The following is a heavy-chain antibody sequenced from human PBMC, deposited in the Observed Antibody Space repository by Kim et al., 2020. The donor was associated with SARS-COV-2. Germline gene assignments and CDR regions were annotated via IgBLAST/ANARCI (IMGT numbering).Heavy chain of an antibody. CDR3: ARGIELKSSSSLDY. D-gene: IGHD6-6*01. CDR2: INHSGST. V-gene: IGHV4-34*01. Sequence: SETLSLTCAVYGGSFSGYYWSWIRQPPGKGLEWIGEINHSGSTNYNPSLKSRVTISVDTSKNQFSLKLSSVTAADTAVYYCARGIELKSSSSLDYWGQGTLVTVSS. CDR1: GGSFSGYY. J-gene: IGHJ4*02.